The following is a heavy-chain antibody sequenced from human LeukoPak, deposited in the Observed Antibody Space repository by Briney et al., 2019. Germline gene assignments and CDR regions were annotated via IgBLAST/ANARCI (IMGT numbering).Heavy chain of an antibody. CDR1: GFTFSSYA. V-gene: IGHV3-23*01. J-gene: IGHJ4*02. Sequence: GGSLRLSCAASGFTFSSYAMSWVRQAPGKGLEWVSSISGSGGTTYYPDSVKGRFTTSRDNSKNTLYLQMNSLRAEDTALYYCANRGSSQPTYYFDYWGQGTLVTVSS. D-gene: IGHD6-13*01. CDR2: ISGSGGTT. CDR3: ANRGSSQPTYYFDY.